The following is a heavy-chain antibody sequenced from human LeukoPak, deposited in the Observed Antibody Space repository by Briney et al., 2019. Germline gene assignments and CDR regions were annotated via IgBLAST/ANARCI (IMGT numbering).Heavy chain of an antibody. Sequence: PGGSLRLSCAASGFTFDDYGMSWVRQAPGKGLEWVAVIWYDGSNKYYADSVKGRFTISRDNSKNTLYLQMNSLRAEDTAVYYCAKEGEYSSSWYEPYFDYWGQGTLVTVSS. D-gene: IGHD6-13*01. CDR2: IWYDGSNK. CDR3: AKEGEYSSSWYEPYFDY. CDR1: GFTFDDYG. V-gene: IGHV3-33*06. J-gene: IGHJ4*02.